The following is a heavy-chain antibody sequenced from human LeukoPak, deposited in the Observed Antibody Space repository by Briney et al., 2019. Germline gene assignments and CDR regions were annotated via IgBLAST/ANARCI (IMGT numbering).Heavy chain of an antibody. J-gene: IGHJ4*02. CDR3: ATERHYYDSSGYRD. Sequence: ASVKVSCKASGGTFSSYAISWVRQAPGQGLEWMGGIIPIFGTANYAQKFQGRVTITADESTSTAYMELSSLRSEDTAVYYCATERHYYDSSGYRDWGQGTLVTVPS. CDR1: GGTFSSYA. V-gene: IGHV1-69*01. CDR2: IIPIFGTA. D-gene: IGHD3-22*01.